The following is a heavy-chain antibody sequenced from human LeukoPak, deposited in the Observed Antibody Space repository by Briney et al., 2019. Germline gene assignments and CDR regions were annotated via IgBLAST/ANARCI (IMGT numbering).Heavy chain of an antibody. V-gene: IGHV3-7*01. J-gene: IGHJ4*02. CDR3: ARDVKGGNFDY. CDR2: IKEDGSEK. D-gene: IGHD3-16*01. Sequence: GGSLRLSCAASGFTFSNNWMSWVRQAPGKGLEWVANIKEDGSEKYYVDSVKGRFTISRDNAKNSLYLQMNSLRVEDTAVYYCARDVKGGNFDYWGQGALVTVSS. CDR1: GFTFSNNW.